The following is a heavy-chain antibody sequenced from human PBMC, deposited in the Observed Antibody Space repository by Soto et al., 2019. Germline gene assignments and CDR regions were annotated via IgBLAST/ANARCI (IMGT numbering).Heavy chain of an antibody. Sequence: QPGGSLRLSCAASGFIFSSYDMNWVRQAPGKGLEWVSYISSGSGNILYADSVKGRFTISRDNAKNSLYLQMNSLRAEDTAVYYCARTYGTGSLNWFDPWGQGTLVTVSS. CDR2: ISSGSGNI. J-gene: IGHJ5*02. V-gene: IGHV3-48*04. CDR1: GFIFSSYD. D-gene: IGHD3-10*01. CDR3: ARTYGTGSLNWFDP.